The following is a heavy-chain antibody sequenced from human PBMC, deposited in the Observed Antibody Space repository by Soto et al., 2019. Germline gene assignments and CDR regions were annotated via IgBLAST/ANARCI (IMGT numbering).Heavy chain of an antibody. J-gene: IGHJ4*02. CDR3: ARLRSVYYDSSGLYY. Sequence: GESLKISCKGSGYSFTSYWIGWVRQMPGKGLEWTGIIYPGDSDTRYSPSFQGQVTISADKSISTAYLQWSSLKASDTAMYYCARLRSVYYDSSGLYYWGQGTLVTVSS. D-gene: IGHD3-22*01. CDR1: GYSFTSYW. CDR2: IYPGDSDT. V-gene: IGHV5-51*01.